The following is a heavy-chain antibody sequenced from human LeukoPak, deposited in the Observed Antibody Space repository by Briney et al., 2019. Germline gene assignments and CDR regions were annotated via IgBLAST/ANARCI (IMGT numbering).Heavy chain of an antibody. CDR1: GFTFSRNS. CDR3: AKDRTTYYDFWSGYYSGGFDY. Sequence: GGSLRLSCAASGFTFSRNSMNWVRQAPGKGLEWVSAISGSGGSTYYADSVKGRFTISRDNSKNTLYLQMNSLRAEDTAVYYCAKDRTTYYDFWSGYYSGGFDYWGQGTLVTVSS. V-gene: IGHV3-23*01. D-gene: IGHD3-3*01. J-gene: IGHJ4*02. CDR2: ISGSGGST.